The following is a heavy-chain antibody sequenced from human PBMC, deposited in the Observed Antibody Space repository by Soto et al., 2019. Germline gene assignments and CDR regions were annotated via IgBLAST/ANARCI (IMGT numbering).Heavy chain of an antibody. D-gene: IGHD1-1*01. CDR3: VKGYWKGDV. CDR1: GFTFSTYA. Sequence: EVQLLESGGGLVQPGGSLRLSCAASGFTFSTYAMNWVRQAPGNGLEWVSAISGSGGSIHYADSVKGRFTISRDNSKNTLYLQMNSLRDEETAVYHCVKGYWKGDVWGQGTRSPSP. CDR2: ISGSGGSI. J-gene: IGHJ6*02. V-gene: IGHV3-23*01.